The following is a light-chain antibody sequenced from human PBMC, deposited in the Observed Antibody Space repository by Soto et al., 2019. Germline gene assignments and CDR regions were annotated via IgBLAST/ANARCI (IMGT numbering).Light chain of an antibody. CDR3: LQYQRYWT. J-gene: IGKJ1*01. CDR2: QAS. CDR1: QSISRQ. Sequence: DIQMTQSPSTLSASVGDRVSITCRASQSISRQLAWYQQKPGKAPNLLIYQASNLETGVPSRFTGSGSGTEFTLTISSLQPDDFASYYCLQYQRYWTFGQGTKVEVK. V-gene: IGKV1-5*03.